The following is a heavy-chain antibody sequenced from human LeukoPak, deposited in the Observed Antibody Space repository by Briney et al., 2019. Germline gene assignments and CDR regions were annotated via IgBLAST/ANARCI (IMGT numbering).Heavy chain of an antibody. J-gene: IGHJ3*02. CDR1: GFTFSSYG. CDR2: IWYDGSNK. Sequence: PGGSLRLSCAASGFTFSSYGMHWVRQAPGKGLEWVAVIWYDGSNKYYADSVKGRFTISRDNSKNTLYLRMNSLRAEDTAVYYCAKDRNDSAFDIWGQGTMVTVSS. V-gene: IGHV3-33*06. D-gene: IGHD1-1*01. CDR3: AKDRNDSAFDI.